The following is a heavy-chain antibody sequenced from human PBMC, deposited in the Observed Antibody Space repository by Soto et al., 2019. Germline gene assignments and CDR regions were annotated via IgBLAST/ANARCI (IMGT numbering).Heavy chain of an antibody. J-gene: IGHJ4*02. D-gene: IGHD4-4*01. CDR2: IYWSDEK. V-gene: IGHV2-5*01. Sequence: QITLKESGPTLVKPTQTLTLTCTFSGFSLSTSGVGVGWIRQPPGKALEWLALIYWSDEKRYSPSLSSRLTITKDTTKNQVVLTMTNIDPVDTATYYFAHRRGADYNGCFHYWGKGTLGTVSS. CDR3: AHRRGADYNGCFHY. CDR1: GFSLSTSGVG.